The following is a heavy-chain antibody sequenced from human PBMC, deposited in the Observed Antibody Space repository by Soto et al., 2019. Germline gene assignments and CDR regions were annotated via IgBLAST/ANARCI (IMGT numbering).Heavy chain of an antibody. CDR3: ARAVGSTLY. CDR1: GFTLSSYA. J-gene: IGHJ4*02. D-gene: IGHD2-2*03. Sequence: PGGSLRLSCTASGFTLSSYAMAWVRQATGKGLEWVSASGSGGRTYYADSAKGRFIVSRDNSRSTVFLQMNSLRVGDTAMYYCARAVGSTLYWRQGTLVTVSS. CDR2: SGSGGRT. V-gene: IGHV3-23*01.